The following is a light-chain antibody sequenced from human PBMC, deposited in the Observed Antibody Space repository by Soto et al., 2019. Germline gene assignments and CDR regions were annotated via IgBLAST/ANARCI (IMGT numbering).Light chain of an antibody. V-gene: IGKV1-12*01. CDR3: QQASSFPPN. CDR2: AAS. J-gene: IGKJ2*01. Sequence: DIQMTQSPSSVSASVGDRVTISCRAGQDISNWLAWYQQKPGKAPKLLIYAASTLQSGVPSRFSGSGSGTHFTLTISSLQPEDSATYFCQQASSFPPNFGQGTKLEIK. CDR1: QDISNW.